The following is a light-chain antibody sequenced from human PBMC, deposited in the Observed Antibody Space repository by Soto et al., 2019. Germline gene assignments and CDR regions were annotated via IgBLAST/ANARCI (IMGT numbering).Light chain of an antibody. Sequence: DIQMTQSPSSLSASVGDRVTITCQASQAISNYLNWYQQKPGKAPKLLIYDASNLETGVPSRFSGSGSGTDFTFTISSLQPEDIATYYCQQYANLPLFGPGTKVDIK. J-gene: IGKJ3*01. CDR2: DAS. V-gene: IGKV1-33*01. CDR3: QQYANLPL. CDR1: QAISNY.